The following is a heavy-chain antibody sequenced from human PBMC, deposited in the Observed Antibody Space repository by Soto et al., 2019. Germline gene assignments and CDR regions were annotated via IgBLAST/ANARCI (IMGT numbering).Heavy chain of an antibody. CDR2: IIPILNSV. Sequence: QVQLVQSGAEVKKPGSSVKVSCKASGGTFSTYTISWVRQAPGQGLEWMGRIIPILNSVNYAQKFQGRVTITADKSTSTAYMELSSLRSEDTAVYYCAGGRRYYDSNGYYNYFDYWGQGTLVTVSS. CDR3: AGGRRYYDSNGYYNYFDY. CDR1: GGTFSTYT. V-gene: IGHV1-69*08. J-gene: IGHJ4*02. D-gene: IGHD3-22*01.